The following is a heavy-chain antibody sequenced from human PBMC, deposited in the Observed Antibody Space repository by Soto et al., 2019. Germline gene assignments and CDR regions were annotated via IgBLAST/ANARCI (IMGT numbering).Heavy chain of an antibody. D-gene: IGHD2-21*02. J-gene: IGHJ4*02. CDR1: GFTFSSYA. CDR3: AKVEQLHIVVVTGYYFDY. CDR2: ISGSGGST. Sequence: GGSLRLSCAASGFTFSSYAMSWVRQAPGKGLEWVSAISGSGGSTYYADSVKGRFTISRDNSKNTLYLQMNSLRAEDTAVYYCAKVEQLHIVVVTGYYFDYWGQGTLVTVSS. V-gene: IGHV3-23*01.